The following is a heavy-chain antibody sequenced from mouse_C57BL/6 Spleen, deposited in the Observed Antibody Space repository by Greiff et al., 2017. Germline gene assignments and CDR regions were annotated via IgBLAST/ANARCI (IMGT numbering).Heavy chain of an antibody. Sequence: DVMLVESGGGLVKPGGSLKLSCAASGFTFSDYGMHWVRQAPEKGLEWVAYISSGSSTIYYADTVKGRFTISRDNAKNTLFLQMTSLRSEDTAMYYCARPPYDYYGSSYWYFDVWGTGTTVTVSS. CDR3: ARPPYDYYGSSYWYFDV. D-gene: IGHD1-1*01. CDR1: GFTFSDYG. J-gene: IGHJ1*03. V-gene: IGHV5-17*01. CDR2: ISSGSSTI.